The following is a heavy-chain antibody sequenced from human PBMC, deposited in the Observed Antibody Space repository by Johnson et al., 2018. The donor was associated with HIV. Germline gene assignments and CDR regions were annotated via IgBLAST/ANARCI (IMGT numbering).Heavy chain of an antibody. CDR1: GFTFSDYA. V-gene: IGHV3-30*14. Sequence: QVQLVESGGGVVQPGGSLRLSCVASGFTFSDYAMHWVRQAPGKGLEWVAVIAYDLSNEFYADSVKGRFTISRDNSKNTLYLQMNSLRAEDTAVYYCAKSQDRSAHDYDFDLWGQGTVVTVSS. CDR2: IAYDLSNE. J-gene: IGHJ3*01. CDR3: AKSQDRSAHDYDFDL. D-gene: IGHD3-22*01.